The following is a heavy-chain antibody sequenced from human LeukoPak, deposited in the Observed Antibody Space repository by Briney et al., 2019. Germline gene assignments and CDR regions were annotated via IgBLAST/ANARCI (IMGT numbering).Heavy chain of an antibody. J-gene: IGHJ5*02. V-gene: IGHV1-2*04. CDR3: ARGPDLKLLWFGESTFNWFDP. CDR1: GYTFTGYY. D-gene: IGHD3-10*01. Sequence: ASVTVSCKPSGYTFTGYYMHWVRQAPGQGLEWMGWINPNRGGTNYAPKFQGWVTMTRDTSISTAYMELSRLRSDDTAVYYCARGPDLKLLWFGESTFNWFDPWGQGTMVTVCS. CDR2: INPNRGGT.